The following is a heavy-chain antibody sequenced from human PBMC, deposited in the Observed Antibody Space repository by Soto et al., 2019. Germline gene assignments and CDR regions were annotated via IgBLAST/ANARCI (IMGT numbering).Heavy chain of an antibody. Sequence: PSETLSLTCTVSGDSINNYCWSWIRQPPGKRLEWIGYIYYTGSPTYNPSLESRVTMSVDTSKNQFSLKLNSVNAADTAVYYCAKYRRTEAEGFTLDYWGRGTLVTVSS. CDR2: IYYTGSP. V-gene: IGHV4-59*01. D-gene: IGHD6-13*01. CDR3: AKYRRTEAEGFTLDY. CDR1: GDSINNYC. J-gene: IGHJ4*02.